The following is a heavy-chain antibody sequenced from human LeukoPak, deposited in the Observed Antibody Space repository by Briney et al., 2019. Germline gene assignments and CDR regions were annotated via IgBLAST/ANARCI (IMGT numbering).Heavy chain of an antibody. Sequence: ASVKVSCKASGYTFTGYYMHWVRQAPGQGLEWMGWINPNSGGTNYAQKFQGRVTMTRDTSISTAYMELSRLRSDDTAVYYCARESVIMAAAGKGFDYWGQGTLVTVSS. CDR1: GYTFTGYY. D-gene: IGHD6-13*01. V-gene: IGHV1-2*02. CDR2: INPNSGGT. CDR3: ARESVIMAAAGKGFDY. J-gene: IGHJ4*02.